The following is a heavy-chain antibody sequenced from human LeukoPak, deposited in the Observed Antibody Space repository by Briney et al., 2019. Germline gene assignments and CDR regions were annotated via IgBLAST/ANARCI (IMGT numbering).Heavy chain of an antibody. V-gene: IGHV4-59*01. Sequence: PSETLSLTCTVSGGSISSYYWSWIRQPPGKGLEWIGYIYYSGSTNYNPSLKSRVIISVDTSKNQFSLKLSSVTAADTAVYYCARGPVIPGNVEDFDYWGQGTLVTISS. CDR2: IYYSGST. D-gene: IGHD4-23*01. J-gene: IGHJ4*02. CDR1: GGSISSYY. CDR3: ARGPVIPGNVEDFDY.